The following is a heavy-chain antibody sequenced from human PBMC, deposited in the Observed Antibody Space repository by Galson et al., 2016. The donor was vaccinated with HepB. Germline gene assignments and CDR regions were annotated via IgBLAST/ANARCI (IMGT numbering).Heavy chain of an antibody. CDR3: AKENIVVVPPAPNWFDP. CDR2: ISGSGGST. J-gene: IGHJ5*02. V-gene: IGHV3-23*01. Sequence: SLRLSCAASGFTFTSYAMTWVRQAPGKGLEWVSTISGSGGSTFYADSVKGRFTISRDNSKNTLYLQMNSLSAEDTAVYYCAKENIVVVPPAPNWFDPWGQGTLVTVSS. D-gene: IGHD2-2*01. CDR1: GFTFTSYA.